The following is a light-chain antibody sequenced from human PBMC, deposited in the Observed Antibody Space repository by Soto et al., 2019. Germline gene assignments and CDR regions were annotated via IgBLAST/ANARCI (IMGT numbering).Light chain of an antibody. V-gene: IGKV3-15*01. J-gene: IGKJ4*01. CDR1: QSVSNN. CDR2: GAS. Sequence: EIVMTQSPATLSVSPGESATLSCRASQSVSNNLAWYQQKPGQAPRLLIYGASARATGIPARFSGSGSGTEFTLSISSLQSEDFAVYYCQQYNNRPLTFGGGTKVEIK. CDR3: QQYNNRPLT.